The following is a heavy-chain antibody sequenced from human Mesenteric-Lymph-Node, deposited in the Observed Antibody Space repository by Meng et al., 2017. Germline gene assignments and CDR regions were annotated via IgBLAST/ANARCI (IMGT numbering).Heavy chain of an antibody. CDR3: ARHKLAHRSFDS. Sequence: GESLKISCAAFEFTFNNYWMTWVRQAPGKGLEWVASINEDGSGKYYVDSVKGRFTMSRDNARPSLYLQMNSLRGDDTAMYFCARHKLAHRSFDSWGQGLPVTVSS. CDR1: EFTFNNYW. CDR2: INEDGSGK. D-gene: IGHD1/OR15-1a*01. V-gene: IGHV3-7*01. J-gene: IGHJ4*02.